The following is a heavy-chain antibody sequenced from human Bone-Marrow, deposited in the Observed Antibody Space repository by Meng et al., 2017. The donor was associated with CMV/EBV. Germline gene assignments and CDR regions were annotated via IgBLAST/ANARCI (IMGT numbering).Heavy chain of an antibody. CDR2: ISYDGSNK. D-gene: IGHD2-2*03. Sequence: GESLKISCAASGFTFSSYAMHWVRQAPGKGLEWVALISYDGSNKYYADSVKGRFTISRDNSKNTLYLQMNSLRAEDTAVYYCARVGYCSSTSCYDDYWGQGTLVSVSS. CDR3: ARVGYCSSTSCYDDY. V-gene: IGHV3-30*04. J-gene: IGHJ4*02. CDR1: GFTFSSYA.